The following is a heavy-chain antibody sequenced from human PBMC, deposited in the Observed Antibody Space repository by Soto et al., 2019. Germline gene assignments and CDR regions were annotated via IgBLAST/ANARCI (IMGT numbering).Heavy chain of an antibody. CDR1: GGSISSGGYS. Sequence: QLQLQESGSGLVKPSQTLSLTCAVSGGSISSGGYSWSWIRQPPGKGLEWIGYIYHSGSTYYNPSLKSRVTISVDRSKNQFSLKLSSVTAADTAVYYCARSGLTYYYDSSGYYYSWGFDYWGQGTLVTVSS. J-gene: IGHJ4*02. D-gene: IGHD3-22*01. CDR2: IYHSGST. V-gene: IGHV4-30-2*01. CDR3: ARSGLTYYYDSSGYYYSWGFDY.